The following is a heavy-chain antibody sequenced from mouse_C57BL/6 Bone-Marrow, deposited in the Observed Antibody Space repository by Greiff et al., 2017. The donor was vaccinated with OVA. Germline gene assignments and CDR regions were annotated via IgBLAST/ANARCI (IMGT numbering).Heavy chain of an antibody. V-gene: IGHV5-9-1*02. CDR1: GFTFSSYA. Sequence: EVMLVESGEGLVKPGGSLKLSCAASGFTFSSYAMSWVRQTPEKRLEWVAYISSGGDYIYYADTVKGRYNISRDNARNTLYLQMSSLKSEDTAMYYCTRLLDAMDYWGQGTSVTVSS. D-gene: IGHD2-1*01. J-gene: IGHJ4*01. CDR2: ISSGGDYI. CDR3: TRLLDAMDY.